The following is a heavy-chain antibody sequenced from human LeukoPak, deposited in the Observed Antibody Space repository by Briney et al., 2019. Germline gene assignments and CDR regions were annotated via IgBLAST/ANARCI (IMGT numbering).Heavy chain of an antibody. J-gene: IGHJ4*02. CDR3: AALIIGRPFVY. CDR1: GFTFSSYS. CDR2: MSNSGENT. Sequence: GGSLRLSCAASGFTFSSYSMQWVRQTPGKGLEWVGIMSNSGENTFYGEAVKGRFTISRDNAKDSLDLQMNNLRAEDTAVYYCAALIIGRPFVYWGQGTLVIVSS. V-gene: IGHV3-33*05. D-gene: IGHD1-26*01.